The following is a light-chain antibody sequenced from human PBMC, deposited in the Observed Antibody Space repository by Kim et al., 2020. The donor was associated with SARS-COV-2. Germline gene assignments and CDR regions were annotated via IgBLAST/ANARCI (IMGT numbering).Light chain of an antibody. J-gene: IGKJ5*01. CDR2: GVS. CDR1: QSVDDTY. CDR3: QQYRRAPDT. Sequence: EIVLTQSPGTLSLSPGDRATLSCRASQSVDDTYLAWHQQKPGQAPRVLIYGVSNRATGIPDRFTGSGSGTDFTLTISRLEPEDFAVYYCQQYRRAPDTFGQGTRLEIK. V-gene: IGKV3-20*01.